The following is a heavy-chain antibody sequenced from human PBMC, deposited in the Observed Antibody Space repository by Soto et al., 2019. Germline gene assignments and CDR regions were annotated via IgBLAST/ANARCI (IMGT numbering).Heavy chain of an antibody. J-gene: IGHJ6*02. V-gene: IGHV4-30-4*08. Sequence: PSETLSLTCAVSGGSISSEYYHWTWIRQSPGKGLEWIGYIHYTGAIMYNPSFKSRLTMSVDTSKNQFSLQLTSVTAADTAVYFCAREDDGGDRDYYALAVWGQGTTVTVSS. CDR2: IHYTGAI. CDR3: AREDDGGDRDYYALAV. CDR1: GGSISSEYYH. D-gene: IGHD3-16*01.